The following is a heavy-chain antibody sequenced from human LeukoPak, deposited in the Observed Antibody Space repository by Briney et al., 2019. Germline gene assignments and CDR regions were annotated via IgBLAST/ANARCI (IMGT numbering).Heavy chain of an antibody. CDR1: GFTFSSYA. J-gene: IGHJ4*02. CDR2: ISVSGGST. V-gene: IGHV3-23*01. Sequence: HSGGSLRLSCAASGFTFSSYAMSWVRQAPGKGLEWVSAISVSGGSTYYADSVKGRLTISRDNSKNTLYLQMNSLRAEDTAVYYCAKSAVPAIGYWGQGTLVTVSS. D-gene: IGHD2-2*01. CDR3: AKSAVPAIGY.